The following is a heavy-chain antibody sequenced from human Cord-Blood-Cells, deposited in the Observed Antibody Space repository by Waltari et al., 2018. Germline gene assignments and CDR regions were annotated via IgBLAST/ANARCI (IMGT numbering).Heavy chain of an antibody. CDR2: INPNRGGT. CDR1: GYTFTGYY. V-gene: IGHV1-2*02. J-gene: IGHJ4*02. Sequence: QVQLVQSGAAVKKPGASVKVSCKASGYTFTGYYTPWVRQAPGQGLEWMGWINPNRGGTNYAQKFQGRVTMTRDTSISTAYMELSRLRSDDTAVYYCARAYYDFWSGYYKDYWGQGTLVTVSS. D-gene: IGHD3-3*01. CDR3: ARAYYDFWSGYYKDY.